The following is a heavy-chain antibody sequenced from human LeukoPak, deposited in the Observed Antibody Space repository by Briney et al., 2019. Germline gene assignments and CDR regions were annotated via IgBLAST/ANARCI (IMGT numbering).Heavy chain of an antibody. V-gene: IGHV3-30*18. J-gene: IGHJ4*02. CDR3: AKEDAAAGTYDY. Sequence: PGGSLRRSCAASGFTFSSYGMHWVRQAPGMGLEWVAVISYDGSNKYYADSVKGRFTISRDNSKNTLYLQMNSLRAEDTAVYYCAKEDAAAGTYDYWGQGTLVTVSS. CDR2: ISYDGSNK. CDR1: GFTFSSYG. D-gene: IGHD6-13*01.